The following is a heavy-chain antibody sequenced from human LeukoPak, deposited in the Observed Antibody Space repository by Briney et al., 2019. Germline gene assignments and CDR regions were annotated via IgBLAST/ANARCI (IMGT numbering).Heavy chain of an antibody. Sequence: PSETLSLTCPVSGGSISSSIYYWGWIRQPPRKGLEWIGSIYYSGSTYYNPSLKSRVTISVDTSKKQFSLKLGSVTADDTVVYYCASHSIGGAGALLRSGYYTGIDYWGQGTLVIVSS. CDR3: ASHSIGGAGALLRSGYYTGIDY. V-gene: IGHV4-39*01. CDR2: IYYSGST. J-gene: IGHJ4*02. CDR1: GGSISSSIYY. D-gene: IGHD3-3*01.